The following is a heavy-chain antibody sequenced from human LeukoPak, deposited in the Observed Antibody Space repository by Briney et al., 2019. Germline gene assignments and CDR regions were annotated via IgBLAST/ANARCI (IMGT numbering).Heavy chain of an antibody. J-gene: IGHJ4*02. D-gene: IGHD3-10*01. CDR2: IKEDGSEK. CDR3: ARTIRGY. CDR1: GFTFSNYW. V-gene: IGHV3-7*01. Sequence: GGSLRLSCAASGFTFSNYWMSWVRQAPGKGLEWVANIKEDGSEKYYVDSVRGRFTISRDNAKNSLYLQMNSLRAEDTAVYYCARTIRGYWGQGTLVTVSS.